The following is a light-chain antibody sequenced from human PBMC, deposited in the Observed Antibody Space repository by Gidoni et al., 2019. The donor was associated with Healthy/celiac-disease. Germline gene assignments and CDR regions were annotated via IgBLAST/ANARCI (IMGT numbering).Light chain of an antibody. CDR3: QQRSNWPQWT. Sequence: EIVLTQSPATLSLSPGERATLSCRASQSVSSYLALYQQKPGQAPRLLLYDASNTATCIPARFSGSVSGTYFTLTISSVASEYFAFYYCQQRSNWPQWTFXXXTKVEIK. V-gene: IGKV3-11*01. CDR2: DAS. J-gene: IGKJ1*01. CDR1: QSVSSY.